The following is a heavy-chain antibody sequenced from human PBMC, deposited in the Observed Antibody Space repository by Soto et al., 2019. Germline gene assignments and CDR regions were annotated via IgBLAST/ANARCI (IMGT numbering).Heavy chain of an antibody. D-gene: IGHD4-4*01. V-gene: IGHV1-3*01. CDR2: INAGNGNT. Sequence: ASVKVSCKASGYTFTSYAMHWVRQAPGQRLEWMGWINAGNGNTKYSQKFQGRVTITRDTSASTAYMELSSLRSEDTAVYYCARLLTPTVTTHRNYYYYGMDVWGQGTRVTVSS. CDR1: GYTFTSYA. J-gene: IGHJ6*02. CDR3: ARLLTPTVTTHRNYYYYGMDV.